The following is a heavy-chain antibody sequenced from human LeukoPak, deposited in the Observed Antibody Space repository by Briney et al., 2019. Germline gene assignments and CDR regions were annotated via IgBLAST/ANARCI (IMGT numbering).Heavy chain of an antibody. CDR1: GFTFSSYG. Sequence: SGRSLRLSCAASGFTFSSYGMHWVRQAPGKGLEWVAVIWYDGCNKFYADSLKGRFTISRDNSKNTLYLQMNSLRAEDTAVYYCARVNRGCAFDIWGQGTLVTVS. D-gene: IGHD3-22*01. CDR3: ARVNRGCAFDI. CDR2: IWYDGCNK. J-gene: IGHJ3*02. V-gene: IGHV3-33*01.